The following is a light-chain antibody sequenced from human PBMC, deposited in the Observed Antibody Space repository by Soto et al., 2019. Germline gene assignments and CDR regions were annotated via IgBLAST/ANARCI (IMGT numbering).Light chain of an antibody. CDR2: DDN. CDR3: GSWDSSLSAYV. Sequence: QSVMTQPPSVSAAPGQTVTISCSGSSSNIGGNSVSWYQQLPGTAPKLLIYDDNKRPLGIPDRFSGSKSGTSATLGITGFQTGDEADYYCGSWDSSLSAYVFGTGTKLTVL. CDR1: SSNIGGNS. V-gene: IGLV1-51*01. J-gene: IGLJ1*01.